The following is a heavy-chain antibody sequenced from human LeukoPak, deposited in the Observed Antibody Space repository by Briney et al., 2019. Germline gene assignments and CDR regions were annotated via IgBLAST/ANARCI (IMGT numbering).Heavy chain of an antibody. Sequence: GGSLRLSCVDSGFTFSSYAVTWVRPAPGKGLEWVSSITGSGYTYYADSVKGRFTVSRDNSKNTLFLQMNDLRAEDTGLYYCSSDPNGDYVGAFDMWGPGTMVTVAS. CDR3: SSDPNGDYVGAFDM. D-gene: IGHD4-17*01. CDR2: ITGSGYT. J-gene: IGHJ3*02. V-gene: IGHV3-23*01. CDR1: GFTFSSYA.